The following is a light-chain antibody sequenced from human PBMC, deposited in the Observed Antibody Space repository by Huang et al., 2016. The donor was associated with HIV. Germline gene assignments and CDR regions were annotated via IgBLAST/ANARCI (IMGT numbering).Light chain of an antibody. Sequence: DIQMTQSPTSLSASVGDRVTITCRASQDIRSSLAWYQQKPGKAPKLLLFAASRLESWVPSRFSGSGSGTDYTLTISSLQPEYFATYYCQQYYTTPRDTFGQGTRLAIK. CDR2: AAS. CDR3: QQYYTTPRDT. CDR1: QDIRSS. V-gene: IGKV1-NL1*01. J-gene: IGKJ5*01.